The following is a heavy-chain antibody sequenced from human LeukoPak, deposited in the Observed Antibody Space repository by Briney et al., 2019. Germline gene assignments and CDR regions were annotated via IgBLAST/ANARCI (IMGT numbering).Heavy chain of an antibody. CDR2: IHFIGAR. D-gene: IGHD6-19*01. CDR1: GFTFGDYD. Sequence: GGSLRLSCAASGFTFGDYDMHWVRQATGKGLEWVSVIHFIGARFYSGYVKGRYTISRENAKNTLYLEMNSLRVGDTAVYYCARLYSSGRYANAFDIWGQGTVVTVSS. J-gene: IGHJ3*02. CDR3: ARLYSSGRYANAFDI. V-gene: IGHV3-13*01.